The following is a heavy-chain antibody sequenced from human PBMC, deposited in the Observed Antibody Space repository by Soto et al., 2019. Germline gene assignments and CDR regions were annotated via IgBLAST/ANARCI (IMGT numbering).Heavy chain of an antibody. CDR3: ATSYYYYYGMDV. CDR2: IYTSGST. J-gene: IGHJ6*02. V-gene: IGHV4-4*07. Sequence: SETLSLTCTVSGGSISSYYWSWIRQPAGKGLEWIGRIYTSGSTNYNPSLKSRVTMSVDTSKNQSSLKLSSVTAADTAVYDCATSYYYYYGMDVWGQGTTVTVSS. CDR1: GGSISSYY.